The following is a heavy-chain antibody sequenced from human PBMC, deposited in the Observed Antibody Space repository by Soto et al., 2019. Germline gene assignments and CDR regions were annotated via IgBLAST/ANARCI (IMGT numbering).Heavy chain of an antibody. CDR2: ISWNSGST. D-gene: IGHD4-17*01. CDR1: GFTFDDYA. Sequence: DVQLVESGGGLVQPGRSLRLSCAASGFTFDDYAMHWVRQGPGKGLEWVSGISWNSGSTGYADSVKGRFTISRDNAKNSLYLQMNSLRAEDTALYYCAKDPSRTVSTWWGFDSWGQGTLVTVSS. V-gene: IGHV3-9*01. CDR3: AKDPSRTVSTWWGFDS. J-gene: IGHJ4*02.